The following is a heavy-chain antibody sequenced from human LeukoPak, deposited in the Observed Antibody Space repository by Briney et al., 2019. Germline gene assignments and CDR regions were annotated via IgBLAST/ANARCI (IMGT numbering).Heavy chain of an antibody. CDR2: SSGSGRDT. Sequence: GGSLRLSCAGSGLTFSNHAMTWVRQAPGKGLEYVAESSGSGRDTYYADSVQGRFTISRDNSKNTLYLQMNSLRAEDTAVYYCARDRVGATQYYYYYGMDVWGQGTTVTVSS. V-gene: IGHV3-23*01. CDR1: GLTFSNHA. D-gene: IGHD1-26*01. J-gene: IGHJ6*02. CDR3: ARDRVGATQYYYYYGMDV.